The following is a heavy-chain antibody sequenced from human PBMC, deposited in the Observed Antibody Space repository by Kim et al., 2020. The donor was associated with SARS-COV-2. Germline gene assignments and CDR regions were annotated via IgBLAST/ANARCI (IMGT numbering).Heavy chain of an antibody. CDR2: ISGSGGST. J-gene: IGHJ4*02. D-gene: IGHD2-21*01. Sequence: GGSLRLSCAASGFTFSSYAMSWVRQAPGKGLEWVSAISGSGGSTYYADSVKGRFTISRDNSKNTLYLQMNSLRAEDTAVYYCAKVGTARRVVNHLDYWGQGTLVTVSS. V-gene: IGHV3-23*01. CDR3: AKVGTARRVVNHLDY. CDR1: GFTFSSYA.